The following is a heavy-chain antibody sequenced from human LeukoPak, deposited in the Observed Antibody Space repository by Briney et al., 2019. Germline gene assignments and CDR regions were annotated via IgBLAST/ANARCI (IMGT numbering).Heavy chain of an antibody. J-gene: IGHJ6*02. D-gene: IGHD2-2*01. CDR1: GYTFTGYY. CDR2: MNPNSGNT. CDR3: CLVGYYYYYGMDV. V-gene: IGHV1-8*02. Sequence: ASVKVSCKASGYTFTGYYMHWVRQATGQGLEWMGWMNPNSGNTGYAQKFQGRVTMTRNTSISTAYMELSSLRSEDTAVYYCCLVGYYYYYGMDVWGQGTTVTVSS.